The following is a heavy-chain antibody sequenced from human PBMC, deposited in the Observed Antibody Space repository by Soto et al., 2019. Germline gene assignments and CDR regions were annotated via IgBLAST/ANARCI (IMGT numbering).Heavy chain of an antibody. CDR1: GFTFTSYA. J-gene: IGHJ3*02. Sequence: QVQLVESGGGVVQPGRSLRLSCAASGFTFTSYAMHWVRQAPGKGLEWVAVISYDGSNKFYADSVKGRFTISRDNSKNTLYLPMNSLRAEDTAVYYCARGASSGYYYLPWGKAFDIWGQGTMVTVSS. V-gene: IGHV3-30-3*01. CDR3: ARGASSGYYYLPWGKAFDI. D-gene: IGHD3-22*01. CDR2: ISYDGSNK.